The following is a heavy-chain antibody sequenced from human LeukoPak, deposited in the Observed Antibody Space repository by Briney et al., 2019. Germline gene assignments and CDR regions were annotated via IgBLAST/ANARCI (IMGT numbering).Heavy chain of an antibody. CDR3: AKDFYGGYVGYFDY. D-gene: IGHD5-12*01. CDR2: IRYDGSNK. Sequence: GGSLRLSCAASGFTFSSYAMHWVRQAPGKGLEWVAFIRYDGSNKNYADSVKGRFTISRDNSKNTLYLHMNSLRAEDTAVYYCAKDFYGGYVGYFDYWGQGTLVTVSS. V-gene: IGHV3-30*02. CDR1: GFTFSSYA. J-gene: IGHJ4*02.